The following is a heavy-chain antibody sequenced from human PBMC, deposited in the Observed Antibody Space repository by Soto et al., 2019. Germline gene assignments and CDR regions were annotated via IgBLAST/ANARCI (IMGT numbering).Heavy chain of an antibody. V-gene: IGHV4-59*01. Sequence: QVQLQESGPGLVKPSETLSLTCTVSGGSISSYYWSWIRQPPGKGLECIGYIYYSGSTNYKPSLKCRVPILVGTSKNQVSLKPSSVAAADTAVYYCARQQWLVLNAFDIWGQGTMVTVSS. D-gene: IGHD6-19*01. CDR1: GGSISSYY. CDR2: IYYSGST. J-gene: IGHJ3*02. CDR3: ARQQWLVLNAFDI.